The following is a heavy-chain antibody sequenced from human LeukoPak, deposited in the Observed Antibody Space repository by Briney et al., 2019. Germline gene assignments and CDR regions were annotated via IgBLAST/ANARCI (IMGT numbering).Heavy chain of an antibody. Sequence: PGGSLRLSCAASGFTVSNNYMSWVRLAPGKGLEWVSIIYSGGSTYYADSVKGRFTISRNNSKNTLYLQMNSLRAEDTAVYYCARGADSGSYYNAGTGDFDLWGRGTLVTVSS. CDR1: GFTVSNNY. CDR2: IYSGGST. D-gene: IGHD3-10*01. V-gene: IGHV3-53*01. J-gene: IGHJ2*01. CDR3: ARGADSGSYYNAGTGDFDL.